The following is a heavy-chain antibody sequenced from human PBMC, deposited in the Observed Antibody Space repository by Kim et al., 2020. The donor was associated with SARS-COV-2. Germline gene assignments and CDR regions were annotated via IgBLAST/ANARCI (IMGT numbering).Heavy chain of an antibody. D-gene: IGHD2-15*01. V-gene: IGHV3-30*04. CDR1: GFTFSSYA. CDR2: ISYDGSNK. J-gene: IGHJ6*02. Sequence: GGSLRLSCAASGFTFSSYAMHWVRQAPGKELEWVAVISYDGSNKYYADSVKGRFTISRDNSKNTLYLQMNSLRAEDTAVYYCARDRGGFPGGGMDVWGQGTTVTVSS. CDR3: ARDRGGFPGGGMDV.